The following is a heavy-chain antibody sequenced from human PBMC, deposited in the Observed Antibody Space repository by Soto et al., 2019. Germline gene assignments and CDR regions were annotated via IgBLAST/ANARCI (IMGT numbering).Heavy chain of an antibody. V-gene: IGHV3-33*01. CDR1: GFTFSRYG. CDR2: IVNDGSSR. Sequence: QVHLVESGGGVVQPGKSLRLSCVASGFTFSRYGMHWVRQAPGEGLEWMAVIVNDGSSRYYAGSVKGRFTISRDNSKNTLYLEMNSLGVEDTAMYYCARDDDYEANGLDYWGQGTLVTVSS. D-gene: IGHD4-17*01. CDR3: ARDDDYEANGLDY. J-gene: IGHJ4*02.